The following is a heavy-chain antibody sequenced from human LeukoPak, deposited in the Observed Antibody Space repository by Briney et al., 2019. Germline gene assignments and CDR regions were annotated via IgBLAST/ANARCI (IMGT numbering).Heavy chain of an antibody. Sequence: SGRSLRLSCAASGFTFSSYTMNWVRQAPGKGLEWVSYISSSGRTIYYADSVKGRFTTSRDNAKNSLYLQMNSLRAEDTAVYYCARLDYGDPFDYWGQGTLVTVSS. J-gene: IGHJ4*02. CDR3: ARLDYGDPFDY. V-gene: IGHV3-48*04. CDR2: ISSSGRTI. CDR1: GFTFSSYT. D-gene: IGHD4-17*01.